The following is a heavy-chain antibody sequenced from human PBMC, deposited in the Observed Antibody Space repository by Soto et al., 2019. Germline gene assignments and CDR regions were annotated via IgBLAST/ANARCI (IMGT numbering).Heavy chain of an antibody. CDR1: GGPFSPCG. V-gene: IGHV1-69*01. D-gene: IGHD4-17*01. Sequence: VSCKASGGPFSPCGISWVRQAPGQGLEWMGGIIPFFGTARYSQKFEDRITITADESTNTVYMDLRSLTSEDTAIYYCAKSAPMDAGDKYYYDFWGQGALVPVSS. CDR3: AKSAPMDAGDKYYYDF. CDR2: IIPFFGTA. J-gene: IGHJ4*02.